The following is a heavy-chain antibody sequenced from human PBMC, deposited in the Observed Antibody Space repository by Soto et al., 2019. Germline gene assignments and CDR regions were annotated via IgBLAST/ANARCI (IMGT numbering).Heavy chain of an antibody. J-gene: IGHJ4*01. D-gene: IGHD2-2*01. CDR3: ARGTFNTISFDF. CDR1: GGSITTGGTY. Sequence: KPSETLSLTCSVSGGSITTGGTYWSWARLLPGKGLQWVGYIYYTGAAYYNPALKSRVTISLDTSENRFSLKLTSVTAADTAVYYCARGTFNTISFDFWGHGRQVTVSS. CDR2: IYYTGAA. V-gene: IGHV4-31*03.